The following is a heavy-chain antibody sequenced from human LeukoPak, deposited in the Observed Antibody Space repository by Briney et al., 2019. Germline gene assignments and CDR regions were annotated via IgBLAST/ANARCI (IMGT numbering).Heavy chain of an antibody. CDR2: TSDSGHT. V-gene: IGHV4-59*01. CDR1: GGSIRNYY. D-gene: IGHD2-15*01. J-gene: IGHJ5*02. Sequence: SEXXSLTCTVSGGSIRNYYWNWIRQPPGKGLEWIGYTSDSGHTDYKPSLKSRVTISVDLSKNQFSLKLTSATAADTAVYYCARGIYCSGGSCYRLNWYDPWGQGTLVTVSS. CDR3: ARGIYCSGGSCYRLNWYDP.